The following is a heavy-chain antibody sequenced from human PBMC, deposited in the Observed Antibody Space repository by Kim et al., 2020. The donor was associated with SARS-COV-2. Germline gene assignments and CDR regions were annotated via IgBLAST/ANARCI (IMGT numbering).Heavy chain of an antibody. Sequence: SETLSLTCTVSGGSISSAGYYWSWIRQHPGKGLEWFSYIDYGGTIYYNSSLKSRVTIPVDTSKNQYSLKLSSVTAADTAVYYGANEYYYGSGSYCKDAYYVMGIRGQGTTVTVSS. CDR1: GGSISSAGYY. CDR3: ANEYYYGSGSYCKDAYYVMGI. J-gene: IGHJ6*02. CDR2: IDYGGTI. V-gene: IGHV4-31*03. D-gene: IGHD3-10*01.